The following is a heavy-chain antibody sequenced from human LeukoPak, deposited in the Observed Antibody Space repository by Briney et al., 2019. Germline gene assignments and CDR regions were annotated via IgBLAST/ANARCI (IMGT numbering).Heavy chain of an antibody. CDR1: GGSISSYY. CDR2: IYYSGST. D-gene: IGHD3-22*01. CDR3: AREGYDSSGYYYYYYGMDV. Sequence: SETLSLTCTVSGGSISSYYWSWIRQPPGKGLEWIGYIYYSGSTNYNPSLKSRVTISVDTSKNQFSLKLSSVTAADTAVYYCAREGYDSSGYYYYYYGMDVWGQGTTVTVS. J-gene: IGHJ6*02. V-gene: IGHV4-59*01.